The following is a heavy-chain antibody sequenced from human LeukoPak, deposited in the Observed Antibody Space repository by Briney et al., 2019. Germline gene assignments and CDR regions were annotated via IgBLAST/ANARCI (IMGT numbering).Heavy chain of an antibody. V-gene: IGHV3-21*06. J-gene: IGHJ3*02. Sequence: GGSLRLSCAASGFTFSSYTMNWVRQAPGKGLEWVSSISSSSSYIYYADSVKGRFTISRDNAKNSLYLQMNSLRAEDTAVYYCARDTYDILTGYYKWAFDIWGQGTMGTVSS. D-gene: IGHD3-9*01. CDR3: ARDTYDILTGYYKWAFDI. CDR1: GFTFSSYT. CDR2: ISSSSSYI.